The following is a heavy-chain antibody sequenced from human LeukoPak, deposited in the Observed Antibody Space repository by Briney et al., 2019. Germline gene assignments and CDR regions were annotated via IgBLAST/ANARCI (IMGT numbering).Heavy chain of an antibody. CDR1: GYTFTSYD. J-gene: IGHJ4*02. D-gene: IGHD6-19*01. CDR3: ARLYSSLSSSGWTIDY. V-gene: IGHV1-8*01. CDR2: MNPNSGNT. Sequence: ASVKVSCKASGYTFTSYDINWVRQATGQGLEWMGWMNPNSGNTGYAQKLQGRVTMTTDTSTSTAYMELRSLRSDDTAVYYCARLYSSLSSSGWTIDYWGQGTLVTVSS.